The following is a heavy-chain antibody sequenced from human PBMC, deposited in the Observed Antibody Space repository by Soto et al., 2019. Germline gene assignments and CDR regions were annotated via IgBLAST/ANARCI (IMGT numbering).Heavy chain of an antibody. Sequence: PSETLSLTCTVSGGSISSYYWSWIRQPAGKGLEWIGRIYTSGSTNYNPSLKSRVTMSVDTSKNQFSLKLSSVTAADTAVYYCARDKRITMVRGAIDAFDIWGQGTMVTVSS. CDR2: IYTSGST. D-gene: IGHD3-10*01. CDR3: ARDKRITMVRGAIDAFDI. V-gene: IGHV4-4*07. CDR1: GGSISSYY. J-gene: IGHJ3*02.